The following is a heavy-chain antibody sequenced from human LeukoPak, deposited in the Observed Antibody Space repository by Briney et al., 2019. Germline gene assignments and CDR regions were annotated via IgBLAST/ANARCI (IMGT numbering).Heavy chain of an antibody. CDR1: GYTFTGYY. V-gene: IGHV1-2*02. Sequence: ASVKVSCKASGYTFTGYYMHWVRQAPGQGLEWMGWINPNSGGTNYAQKFQGRVTMTRDTSISTAYMELRSLRSDDTAVYYCARGYSSWYLSFGDYWGQGTLVTVSS. J-gene: IGHJ4*02. CDR2: INPNSGGT. D-gene: IGHD6-13*01. CDR3: ARGYSSWYLSFGDY.